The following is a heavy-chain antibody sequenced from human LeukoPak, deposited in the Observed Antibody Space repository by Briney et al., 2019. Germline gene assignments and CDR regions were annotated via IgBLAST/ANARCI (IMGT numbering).Heavy chain of an antibody. CDR2: INHSGST. CDR3: ARQAYCSSTSCYEFDY. V-gene: IGHV4-34*01. D-gene: IGHD2-2*01. J-gene: IGHJ4*02. Sequence: KPSETLSLTCAVYGGSFSGYYWSWIRQPPGKGLEWIGEINHSGSTNYNPSLKSRVTISVDTSKNQFSLKLSSVTAADTAVYYCARQAYCSSTSCYEFDYWGQGTLVTVSS. CDR1: GGSFSGYY.